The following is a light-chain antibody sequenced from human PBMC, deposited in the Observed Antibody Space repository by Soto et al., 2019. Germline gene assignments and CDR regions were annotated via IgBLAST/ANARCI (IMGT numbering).Light chain of an antibody. V-gene: IGKV3-20*01. Sequence: EIVLTQSPGTLSLSPGERATLSCRASQSVGSGYLAWFQQKAGQTPRLLIYGTSHRPTYIPDRFSASGSGTDFTLTISRVEPEDFAVYYCQHYGSSPPDTVGQGTRLEIK. CDR3: QHYGSSPPDT. CDR1: QSVGSGY. CDR2: GTS. J-gene: IGKJ2*01.